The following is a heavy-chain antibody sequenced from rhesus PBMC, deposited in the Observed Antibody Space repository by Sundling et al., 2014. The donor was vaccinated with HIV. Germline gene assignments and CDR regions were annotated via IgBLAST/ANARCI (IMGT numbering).Heavy chain of an antibody. CDR2: SYGNSATT. D-gene: IGHD3-9*01. CDR3: TRDGGLLVKFDV. CDR1: GGSISSSNW. J-gene: IGHJ5-1*01. Sequence: QVQLQESGPGLVKPSETLSLTCAVSGGSISSSNWWSWIRQPPGKGLEWIGSSYGNSATTYYNPSLKNRVTISKDTSENQFSLKLSSVTAADTAVYYCTRDGGLLVKFDVWGPGVLVTVSS. V-gene: IGHV4-65*02.